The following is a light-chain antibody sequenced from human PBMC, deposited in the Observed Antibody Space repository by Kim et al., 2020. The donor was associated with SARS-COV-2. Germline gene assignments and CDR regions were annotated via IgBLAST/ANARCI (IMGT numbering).Light chain of an antibody. CDR1: QSISSW. V-gene: IGKV1-5*03. J-gene: IGKJ2*01. CDR2: KAS. CDR3: QQYNSYSQT. Sequence: SASVGDRVTITCRASQSISSWLTWYQQKPGKAPKLLIYKASSLESGVPSRFGGSGSGTEFTLTISSLQTDDIATYYCQQYNSYSQTFDQGTKLEI.